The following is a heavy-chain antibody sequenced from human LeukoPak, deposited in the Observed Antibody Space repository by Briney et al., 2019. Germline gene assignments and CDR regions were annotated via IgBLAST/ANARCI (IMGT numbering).Heavy chain of an antibody. V-gene: IGHV3-66*03. CDR3: ARGRHTGRSEF. CDR1: GFTVSSNS. Sequence: PGGSLRLSCTVSGFTVSSNSMSWVRQAPGKGLEWVSFIYSDNTHYSDSVKGRFTIYTDNSKNTVFLQMNSLRTEDTAIYYCARGRHTGRSEFWGQGTLVTVSS. D-gene: IGHD3-10*01. J-gene: IGHJ4*02. CDR2: IYSDNT.